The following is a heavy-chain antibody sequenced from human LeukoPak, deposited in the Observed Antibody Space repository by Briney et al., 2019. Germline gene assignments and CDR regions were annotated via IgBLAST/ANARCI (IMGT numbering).Heavy chain of an antibody. CDR1: GFTASSNY. J-gene: IGHJ4*02. CDR3: ARGPLAVAGDDY. CDR2: IYSGGST. V-gene: IGHV3-66*01. Sequence: PGGSLRLSCAASGFTASSNYMSWVRQAPGKGLEWVSVIYSGGSTYYADSVKGRFTISRDNPKNTLYLQMNSLRAEDTAVYYCARGPLAVAGDDYWGQGTLVTVSS. D-gene: IGHD6-19*01.